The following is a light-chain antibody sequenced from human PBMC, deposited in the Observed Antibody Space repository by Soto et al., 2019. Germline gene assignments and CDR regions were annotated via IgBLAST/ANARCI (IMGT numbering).Light chain of an antibody. CDR1: QSIYKW. V-gene: IGKV1-5*01. J-gene: IGKJ4*01. Sequence: DIQMTQSPSTLSASIGDTVTISCRASQSIYKWLAWYQQKPQKAPKVLIFEAAGLESGVSSRFRGSGSGTEFTLTISGLQPDDLATYYCQQYNSFPITFGGGTTVEL. CDR2: EAA. CDR3: QQYNSFPIT.